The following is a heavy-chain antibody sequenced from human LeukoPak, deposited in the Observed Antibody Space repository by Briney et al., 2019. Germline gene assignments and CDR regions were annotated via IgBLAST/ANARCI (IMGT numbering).Heavy chain of an antibody. D-gene: IGHD5-18*01. V-gene: IGHV4-59*01. CDR2: IYYSGST. Sequence: SETLSLTCTVSGGSISSYYWSWIRQPPGKGLEWIGYIYYSGSTNYNPSLKSRVTISVDTSKNQFSLKLSSVTAADTAVYYCGRVTWVQPPLASWYFDLWGRGTLVTVSS. J-gene: IGHJ2*01. CDR1: GGSISSYY. CDR3: GRVTWVQPPLASWYFDL.